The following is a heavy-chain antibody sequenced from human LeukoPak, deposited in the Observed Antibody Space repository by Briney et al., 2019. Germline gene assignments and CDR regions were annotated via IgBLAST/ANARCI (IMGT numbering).Heavy chain of an antibody. D-gene: IGHD3-22*01. J-gene: IGHJ6*03. CDR3: ASNHYYDSSGYYSYYYYYMDV. CDR1: GYTFTSYD. V-gene: IGHV1-69*05. Sequence: ASVKVSCKASGYTFTSYDINWVRQAPGQGLEWMGGIIPIFGTANYAQRFQGRVTITTDESTSTAYMELSSLRSEDTAVYYCASNHYYDSSGYYSYYYYYMDVWGKGTTVTVSS. CDR2: IIPIFGTA.